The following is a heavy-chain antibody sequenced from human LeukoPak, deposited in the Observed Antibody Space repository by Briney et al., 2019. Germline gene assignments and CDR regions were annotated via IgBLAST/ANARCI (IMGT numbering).Heavy chain of an antibody. Sequence: PSETLSLTCAVYGGSFSGYYWSWIRQPPGKGLEWIGEINHSGSTNYNPSLKSRVTISVDTSKNQFSLKLSSVTAADTAVYYCARGRRNAGVYNKYYYYYYMDVWGKGTTVTVSS. CDR2: INHSGST. V-gene: IGHV4-34*01. CDR3: ARGRRNAGVYNKYYYYYYMDV. CDR1: GGSFSGYY. D-gene: IGHD1-1*01. J-gene: IGHJ6*03.